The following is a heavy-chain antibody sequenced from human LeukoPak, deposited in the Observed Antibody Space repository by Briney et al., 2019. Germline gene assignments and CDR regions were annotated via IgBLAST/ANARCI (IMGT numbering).Heavy chain of an antibody. CDR3: AKSRYDILTGYYTVYFDY. CDR1: GFTFSSYA. D-gene: IGHD3-9*01. Sequence: GGSLRLSCAASGFTFSSYAMSWVRQAPGKGLEWVSAISGSGGSTYYADSVKGRFTISRDNSKNTLYLQMNSLRAEDTAVYYCAKSRYDILTGYYTVYFDYWGQGTLVTVSS. J-gene: IGHJ4*02. V-gene: IGHV3-23*01. CDR2: ISGSGGST.